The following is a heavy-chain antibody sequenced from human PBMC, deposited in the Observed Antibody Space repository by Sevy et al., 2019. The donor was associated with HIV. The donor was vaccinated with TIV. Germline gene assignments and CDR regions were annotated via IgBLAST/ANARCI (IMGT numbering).Heavy chain of an antibody. Sequence: SETLSLTCTVSGGSISSYYWSWIRQPPGKGLEWIGYIYYSGSTNYNPPLKSRVTISVDTSKNQFSLKLSSVTAADTAVYYCARGGTNYYGMDVWGQGTTVTVSS. CDR2: IYYSGST. CDR1: GGSISSYY. CDR3: ARGGTNYYGMDV. J-gene: IGHJ6*02. V-gene: IGHV4-59*01. D-gene: IGHD3-16*01.